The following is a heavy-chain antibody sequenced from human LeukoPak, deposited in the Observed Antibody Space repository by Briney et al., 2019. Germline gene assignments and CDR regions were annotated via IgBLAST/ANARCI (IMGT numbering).Heavy chain of an antibody. CDR2: IYYSGST. D-gene: IGHD3-10*01. Sequence: SSETLSLTCTVSGGSISSSSYYWGWIRQPPGKGLEWIGSIYYSGSTYYNPSLKSRVTISVDTSKNQFSLKLSSVTAADTAVYYCARPYYGSGSFDYWGQGTLVTVSS. V-gene: IGHV4-39*01. CDR3: ARPYYGSGSFDY. J-gene: IGHJ4*02. CDR1: GGSISSSSYY.